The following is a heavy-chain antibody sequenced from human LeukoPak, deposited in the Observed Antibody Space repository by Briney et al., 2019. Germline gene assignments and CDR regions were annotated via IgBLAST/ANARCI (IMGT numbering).Heavy chain of an antibody. Sequence: GGSLRLSCAASGFTFSSYGMHWVRQAPGKGLEWVAVISYDGSNKYYADSVKGRFTISGDNAKNSLYLQMNSLRAEDTALYYCAKDRVYCSGGSCYSLFDYWGQGTLVTVSS. J-gene: IGHJ4*02. CDR1: GFTFSSYG. V-gene: IGHV3-30*18. CDR2: ISYDGSNK. D-gene: IGHD2-15*01. CDR3: AKDRVYCSGGSCYSLFDY.